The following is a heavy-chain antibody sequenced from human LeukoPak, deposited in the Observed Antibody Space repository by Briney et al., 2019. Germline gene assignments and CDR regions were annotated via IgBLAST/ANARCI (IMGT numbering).Heavy chain of an antibody. V-gene: IGHV3-49*04. D-gene: IGHD5-24*01. J-gene: IGHJ4*02. CDR1: GFTFGDYA. CDR3: TRVWLQYNDY. CDR2: IRSKTYDGTT. Sequence: PGGSLRLSCTASGFTFGDYAMSWVRQAPGKGLEWVGFIRSKTYDGTTEYAASVKGRFTISRDDSKSIAYLQMNSLKTEDTAVYYCTRVWLQYNDYWGQGTLVTVSS.